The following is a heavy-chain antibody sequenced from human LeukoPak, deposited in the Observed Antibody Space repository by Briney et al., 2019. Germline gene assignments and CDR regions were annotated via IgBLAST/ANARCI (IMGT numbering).Heavy chain of an antibody. J-gene: IGHJ3*02. Sequence: GRSLRLSCAASGFNFNSYAVHWVRQAPGKGLEWVAIISYDGSYKNYADSVKGRFTLSGETSKTTVYLQLNSLRAEDTAMYYCATELRILSWGVDAFDIWGQGTMVTVSS. CDR1: GFNFNSYA. CDR3: ATELRILSWGVDAFDI. V-gene: IGHV3-30*04. D-gene: IGHD2-15*01. CDR2: ISYDGSYK.